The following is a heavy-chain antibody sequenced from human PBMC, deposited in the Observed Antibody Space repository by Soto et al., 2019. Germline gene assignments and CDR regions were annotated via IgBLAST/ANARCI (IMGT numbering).Heavy chain of an antibody. CDR2: VSGSGGST. Sequence: GSLRISGAASVFIFTNYAMSWVRQAPGKGLEWVSTVSGSGGSTYYADSVKGRFTISRDNSKNTLYLQMNSLRAEDTAVYYCASRGGGASFDYWGQGTLVTVSS. CDR3: ASRGGGASFDY. D-gene: IGHD1-26*01. CDR1: VFIFTNYA. V-gene: IGHV3-23*01. J-gene: IGHJ4*02.